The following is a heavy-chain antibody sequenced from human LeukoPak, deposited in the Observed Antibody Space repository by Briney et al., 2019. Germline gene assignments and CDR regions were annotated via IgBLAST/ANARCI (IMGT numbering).Heavy chain of an antibody. CDR3: ARDGMGGIKAFDI. CDR1: GFAFSHYW. V-gene: IGHV3-7*05. D-gene: IGHD3-16*01. CDR2: IKHDGSQK. Sequence: PGGSLRLSCVASGFAFSHYWMSWVRQAPGRGLEWVANIKHDGSQKYYVDSVKGRITISRDNAKNSLYLQMNSLRAEDTAVYYCARDGMGGIKAFDIWGQGTMVTVSS. J-gene: IGHJ3*02.